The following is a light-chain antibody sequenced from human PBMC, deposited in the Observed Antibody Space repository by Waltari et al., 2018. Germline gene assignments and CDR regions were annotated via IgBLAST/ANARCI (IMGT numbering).Light chain of an antibody. CDR2: KAS. Sequence: DIQMTQSPSTLSASVGDRVTITCRASQSISNWLAWYQQKAGKAPKLLIYKASSLESGVPSRFSGSGSGTEFTLTISSLQPDDFATYFCQQTNTFPLTFGPGTRVEIK. CDR3: QQTNTFPLT. J-gene: IGKJ1*01. CDR1: QSISNW. V-gene: IGKV1-5*03.